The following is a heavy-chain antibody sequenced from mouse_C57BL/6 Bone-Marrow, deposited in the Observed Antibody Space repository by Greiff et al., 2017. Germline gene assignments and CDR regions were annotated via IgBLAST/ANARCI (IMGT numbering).Heavy chain of an antibody. J-gene: IGHJ4*01. CDR1: GYTFTGYW. CDR2: ILPGSGST. D-gene: IGHD1-1*01. V-gene: IGHV1-9*01. CDR3: ARVRHYYGRDAMDY. Sequence: VQLQQSGAELMKPGASVKLSCKATGYTFTGYWIEWVKQRPGHGLEWIGEILPGSGSTNYNEKFKGKATFTADTSSNTAYMQLSILTTEDSAIYYCARVRHYYGRDAMDYWGQGTSVTVSS.